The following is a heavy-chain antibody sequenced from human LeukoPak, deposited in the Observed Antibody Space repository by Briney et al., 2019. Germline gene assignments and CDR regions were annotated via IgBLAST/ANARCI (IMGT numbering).Heavy chain of an antibody. CDR3: ATYDFWSGYISYGMDV. CDR1: GGSFSGYY. CDR2: INHSGST. D-gene: IGHD3-3*01. V-gene: IGHV4-34*01. Sequence: SETLSLTCAVYGGSFSGYYWSWIRQPPGKGLEWIGEINHSGSTNYNPSLKSRVTISVDTSKNQFSLKLSSVTAADTAVYYCATYDFWSGYISYGMDVWGQGTTVTVSS. J-gene: IGHJ6*02.